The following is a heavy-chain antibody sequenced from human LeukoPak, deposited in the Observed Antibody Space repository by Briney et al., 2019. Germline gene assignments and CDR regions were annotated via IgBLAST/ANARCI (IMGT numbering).Heavy chain of an antibody. CDR2: ISSSSSYI. V-gene: IGHV3-21*01. CDR1: GFTFSSYS. CDR3: ARYLPPYYGILTGYYKLSVHFDY. Sequence: GGSLRLSCAASGFTFSSYSMNWVRQAPGKGLEWVSSISSSSSYIYYADSVKGRFTISRDNAKNSLYLQMNSLRAEDTAVYYCARYLPPYYGILTGYYKLSVHFDYWGQGTLVTVSS. J-gene: IGHJ4*02. D-gene: IGHD3-9*01.